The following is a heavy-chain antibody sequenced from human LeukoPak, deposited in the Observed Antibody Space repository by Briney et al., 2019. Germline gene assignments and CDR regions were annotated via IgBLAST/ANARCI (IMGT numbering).Heavy chain of an antibody. CDR1: GFTFSTHW. Sequence: GGSLRLSCTASGFTFSTHWMTWVRQPPGKGLEWVANIKEDGSVKYYVDSVKGRFTISRDNTKNALYLQMNSLRANDTAVYFCARDSTWQLDYWGQGTLITVSS. CDR3: ARDSTWQLDY. V-gene: IGHV3-7*03. J-gene: IGHJ4*02. CDR2: IKEDGSVK. D-gene: IGHD5-12*01.